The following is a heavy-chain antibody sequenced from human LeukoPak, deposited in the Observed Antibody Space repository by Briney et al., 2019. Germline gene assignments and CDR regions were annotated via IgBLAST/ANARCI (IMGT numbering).Heavy chain of an antibody. CDR2: IYGSGST. CDR3: ARGYYDSGGYYTEFAN. D-gene: IGHD3-22*01. Sequence: SETLSLTCTDSGGSISSSYWSWLRQPAGKGLEWIGRIYGSGSTDYNPSLRSRITMSGDASRNKFSLKVTSVTAADTAVYFCARGYYDSGGYYTEFANWGQGTLVTVSS. V-gene: IGHV4-4*07. J-gene: IGHJ4*02. CDR1: GGSISSSY.